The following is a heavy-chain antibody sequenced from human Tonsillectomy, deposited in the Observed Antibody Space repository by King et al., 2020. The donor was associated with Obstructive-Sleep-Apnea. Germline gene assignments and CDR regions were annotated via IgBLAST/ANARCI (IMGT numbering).Heavy chain of an antibody. CDR3: ARVAQIWFGEFLYYFDY. Sequence: VQLVESGGGLVKPGGSLRLSCAASGFTFSDYYMSWLRQAPGKGLEWVSYISSSSSYTNYADSVKGRFTISRDNAKNSLYLQMNSLRAEDTAVYYCARVAQIWFGEFLYYFDYWGQGTLVTVSS. CDR2: ISSSSSYT. CDR1: GFTFSDYY. V-gene: IGHV3-11*06. J-gene: IGHJ4*02. D-gene: IGHD3-10*01.